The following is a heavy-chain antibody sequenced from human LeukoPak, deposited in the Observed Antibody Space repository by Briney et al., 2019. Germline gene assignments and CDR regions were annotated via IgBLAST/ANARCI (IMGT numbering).Heavy chain of an antibody. CDR1: GGSFSGYD. J-gene: IGHJ3*02. D-gene: IGHD3-22*01. CDR2: TNHSGST. V-gene: IGHV4-34*01. Sequence: PSETLSLTCAVYGGSFSGYDWSWIRQSPGKGLEWIGETNHSGSTKYNPSLKSRVTISIDTSKNQFSLKLSSVTAADTAVYYCARVVVIADAFDIWGQGTMVTVSS. CDR3: ARVVVIADAFDI.